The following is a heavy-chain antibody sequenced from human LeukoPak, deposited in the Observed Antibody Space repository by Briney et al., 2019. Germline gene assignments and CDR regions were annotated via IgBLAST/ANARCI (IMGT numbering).Heavy chain of an antibody. J-gene: IGHJ4*02. CDR3: TVVTN. Sequence: RPGGSLRLSCAASGFTVSSNYMSWVRQAPGKGLEWVAVISYDGSNKYYADSVKGRFTISRDNSKNTLYLQMNSLRAEDTAVYYCTVVTNWGQGTLVTVSS. D-gene: IGHD4-23*01. CDR2: ISYDGSNK. V-gene: IGHV3-30-3*01. CDR1: GFTVSSNY.